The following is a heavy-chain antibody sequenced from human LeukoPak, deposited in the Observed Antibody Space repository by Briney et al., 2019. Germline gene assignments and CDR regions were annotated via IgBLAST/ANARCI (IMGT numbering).Heavy chain of an antibody. D-gene: IGHD2-2*01. CDR1: GFTFSSYS. V-gene: IGHV3-21*01. CDR3: ARDQGYCSSTSCPVYYYYGMDV. CDR2: ISSSSSYI. Sequence: GGSLRLSCAASGFTFSSYSMNWVRQAPGKGLECVSSISSSSSYIYYADSVKGRFTISRDNAKNSLYLQMNSLRAEDTAVYYYARDQGYCSSTSCPVYYYYGMDVWGKGTTVTVSS. J-gene: IGHJ6*04.